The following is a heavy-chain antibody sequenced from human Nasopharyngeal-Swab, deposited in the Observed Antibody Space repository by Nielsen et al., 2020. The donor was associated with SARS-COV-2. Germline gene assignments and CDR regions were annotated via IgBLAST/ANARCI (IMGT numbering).Heavy chain of an antibody. J-gene: IGHJ6*03. D-gene: IGHD2-2*01. V-gene: IGHV3-7*01. CDR3: AKVHVPAAISCYMDV. Sequence: GESLKISCAASGFTFSSYWMSWVRQAPGKGLEWVANIKQDGSEKYYVDSVKGRFTISRDNAKSSLYLQMNSLRAEDTAVYYCAKVHVPAAISCYMDVWGKGTTVTVSS. CDR2: IKQDGSEK. CDR1: GFTFSSYW.